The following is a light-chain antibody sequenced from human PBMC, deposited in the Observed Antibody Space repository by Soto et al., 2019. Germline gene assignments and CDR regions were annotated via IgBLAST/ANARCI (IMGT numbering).Light chain of an antibody. CDR3: QQYGSSYT. Sequence: EIVLAQSPGTLALSPGERATLSCRASQSIPDNFLAWYQQKPGQAPRLLIYGASNRVPGIANRFSGSGSGTDFTLTISRLEPEDVPVYYCQQYGSSYTFGQGTKLQIK. CDR2: GAS. V-gene: IGKV3-20*01. J-gene: IGKJ2*01. CDR1: QSIPDNF.